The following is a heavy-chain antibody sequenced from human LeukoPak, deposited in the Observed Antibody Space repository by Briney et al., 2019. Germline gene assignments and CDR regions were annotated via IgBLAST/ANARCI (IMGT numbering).Heavy chain of an antibody. CDR3: ARHEGGSYELDY. J-gene: IGHJ4*02. CDR1: GGSISITDYY. CDR2: VYYSGVT. Sequence: SETLSLTCAVSGGSISITDYYWAWIRQPPGKGLEWIGSVYYSGVTYYNPSLKSRVTISVDTSKNQFSLKLSSVTAADTAVYYCARHEGGSYELDYWGQGTLVTVSS. D-gene: IGHD1-26*01. V-gene: IGHV4-39*01.